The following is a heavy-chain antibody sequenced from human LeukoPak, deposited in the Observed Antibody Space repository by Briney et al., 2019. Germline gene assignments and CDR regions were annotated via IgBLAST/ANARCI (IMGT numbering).Heavy chain of an antibody. CDR1: GFTFSSYW. CDR2: IKSKTDGGTT. V-gene: IGHV3-15*01. J-gene: IGHJ4*02. Sequence: GGSLRLSCAASGFTFSSYWMSWVRQAPRKGLEWVGRIKSKTDGGTTDYAAPVKGRFTISRDDSKNTLYLQMNSLRAEDTAVYFCAKVKDDSSGYAIFDYWGQGTLVTVSS. CDR3: AKVKDDSSGYAIFDY. D-gene: IGHD3-22*01.